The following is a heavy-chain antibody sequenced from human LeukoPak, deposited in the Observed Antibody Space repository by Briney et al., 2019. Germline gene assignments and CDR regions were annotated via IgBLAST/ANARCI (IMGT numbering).Heavy chain of an antibody. Sequence: PSETLSLTCTVSGGSISSYYWSWIRQPPGKGLEWIGYIYYSGSTNYNPSLKSRVTISVDTSKNQFSLKLGSVTAADTAVYYCAREAGDYYYYMDVWGKGTTVTISS. CDR3: AREAGDYYYYMDV. CDR2: IYYSGST. V-gene: IGHV4-59*01. J-gene: IGHJ6*03. CDR1: GGSISSYY. D-gene: IGHD6-19*01.